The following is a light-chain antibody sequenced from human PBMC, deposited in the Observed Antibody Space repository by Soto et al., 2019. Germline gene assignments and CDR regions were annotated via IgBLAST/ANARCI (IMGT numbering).Light chain of an antibody. CDR2: DVS. CDR1: SSDVGGYNS. Sequence: QYALTQPRSVSGSPEQSVTISCTGASSDVGGYNSVSWYQQHPGKAPKLMIYDVSKRPSGVPDRFSGSKSGNTASLTISGLQAEDETDYYCCSYAGSYTLVFGGGTKLTVL. J-gene: IGLJ3*02. CDR3: CSYAGSYTLV. V-gene: IGLV2-11*01.